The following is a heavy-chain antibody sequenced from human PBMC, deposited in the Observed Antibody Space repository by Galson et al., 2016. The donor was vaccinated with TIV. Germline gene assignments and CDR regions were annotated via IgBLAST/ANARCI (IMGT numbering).Heavy chain of an antibody. J-gene: IGHJ4*02. CDR3: AREPRSGNYFDY. Sequence: SGAEVKKPGAPLKISCKGSGYSFASYWIGWVRQMPGKGLECMGVIYPGDSDTRYSPTFQGQVTISADKSLSTAYLQWSSLKASDTAMYYCAREPRSGNYFDYWGQGTPVTVSS. CDR1: GYSFASYW. D-gene: IGHD2-15*01. V-gene: IGHV5-51*03. CDR2: IYPGDSDT.